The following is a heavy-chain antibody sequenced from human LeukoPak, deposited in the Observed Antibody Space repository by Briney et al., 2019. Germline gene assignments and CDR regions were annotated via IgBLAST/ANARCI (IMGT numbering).Heavy chain of an antibody. J-gene: IGHJ3*02. CDR1: GGSISSGSYY. Sequence: PSETLSLTCTVSGGSISSGSYYWSWIRQPAGKGLEWIGEINHSGSTNYNPSLKSRVTISVDTSKNQFSLKLSSVTAADTAVYYCAKDKREPRYAFDIWGQGTMVTVSS. CDR2: INHSGST. CDR3: AKDKREPRYAFDI. D-gene: IGHD1-26*01. V-gene: IGHV4-61*10.